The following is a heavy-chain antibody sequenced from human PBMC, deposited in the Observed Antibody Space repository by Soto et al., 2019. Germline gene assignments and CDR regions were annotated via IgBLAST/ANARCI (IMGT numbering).Heavy chain of an antibody. J-gene: IGHJ4*02. CDR3: AKPPRVWELPYYSDY. D-gene: IGHD1-26*01. Sequence: EVQLLESGGGLVQPGGSLRLSCAASGFTFSSYAMSWVRQAPGKGLEWVSAISGSGGSTYYADSVKGRFTSSRDNSKNTLYLQMNSLRAEDTAVYYCAKPPRVWELPYYSDYWGQGTLVTVSS. CDR1: GFTFSSYA. V-gene: IGHV3-23*01. CDR2: ISGSGGST.